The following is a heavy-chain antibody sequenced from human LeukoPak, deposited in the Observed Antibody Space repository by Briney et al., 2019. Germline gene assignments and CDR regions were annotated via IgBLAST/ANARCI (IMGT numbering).Heavy chain of an antibody. CDR1: GFTFSSYS. CDR2: ISSSSSYI. V-gene: IGHV3-21*01. D-gene: IGHD2-15*01. Sequence: GRSLRLSCAASGFTFSSYSMNWVRQAPGKGLEWVSSISSSSSYIYYADSVKGRFTISRDNAKNSLYLRMNSLRAEDTAVYYCARGPRVAATPGGDYWGQGTLVTVSS. J-gene: IGHJ4*02. CDR3: ARGPRVAATPGGDY.